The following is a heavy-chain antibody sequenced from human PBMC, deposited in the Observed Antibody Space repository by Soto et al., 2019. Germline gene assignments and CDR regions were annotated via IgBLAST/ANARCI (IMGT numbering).Heavy chain of an antibody. CDR2: ISSSGSTI. V-gene: IGHV3-11*01. CDR1: GFTFSDYY. D-gene: IGHD3-10*01. Sequence: GGSLRLSCAASGFTFSDYYMSWIRQAPGKGLEWVSYISSSGSTIYYADSVKGRFTISRDNAKNSLYLQMNSLRAEDTAVYYCARDLVDQRGPVFAFDIWGQGTMVTVSS. J-gene: IGHJ3*02. CDR3: ARDLVDQRGPVFAFDI.